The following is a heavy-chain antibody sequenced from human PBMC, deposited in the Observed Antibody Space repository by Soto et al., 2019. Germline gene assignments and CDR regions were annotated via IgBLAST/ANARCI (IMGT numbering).Heavy chain of an antibody. CDR3: ATGDLFAY. CDR2: ISRNGTTI. Sequence: GGSLRLSCAASGFTLSGYNMNWVRQAPGKGLEWVSYISRNGTTIYYADSVKGRFPISRDNARNSLYLQMNSLRAEDTVVYYCATGDLFAYWGQGTLVTVSS. V-gene: IGHV3-48*01. J-gene: IGHJ4*02. CDR1: GFTLSGYN.